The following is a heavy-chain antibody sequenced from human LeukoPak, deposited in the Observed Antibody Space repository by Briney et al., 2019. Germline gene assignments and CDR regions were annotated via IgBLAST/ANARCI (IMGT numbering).Heavy chain of an antibody. Sequence: GVSLRLSCAASGFTFSSYWMNWVRQAPGKGLEWVANIKQDGNEKHYEDSVKGRFSISRDNAKNSLYLQMDSLRAEDTAVYYCAKEGAYPIITYDSWGQGALVTVSS. J-gene: IGHJ5*01. D-gene: IGHD3-10*01. V-gene: IGHV3-7*01. CDR2: IKQDGNEK. CDR3: AKEGAYPIITYDS. CDR1: GFTFSSYW.